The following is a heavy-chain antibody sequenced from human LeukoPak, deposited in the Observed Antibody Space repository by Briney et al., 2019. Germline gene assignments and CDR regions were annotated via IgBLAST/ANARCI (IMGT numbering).Heavy chain of an antibody. D-gene: IGHD3-10*01. Sequence: PSEILSLTCTVSGGSISTYSWNWIRQPPGKGLEWVGRIYTSGTTNYTPPLRSRVTISADTSINQLSLKLSSVTAADTAVYYCARRVQEARSIGSANWLDPWGQGILVTVSS. CDR1: GGSISTYS. J-gene: IGHJ5*02. CDR2: IYTSGTT. CDR3: ARRVQEARSIGSANWLDP. V-gene: IGHV4-4*09.